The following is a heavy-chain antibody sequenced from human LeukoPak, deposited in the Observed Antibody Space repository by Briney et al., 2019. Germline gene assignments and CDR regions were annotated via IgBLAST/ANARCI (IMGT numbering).Heavy chain of an antibody. D-gene: IGHD4-17*01. CDR1: GGSICTYY. CDR3: ARGPLGDEFADAFDI. Sequence: PSETLSLTCTVSGGSICTYYWSWLRRPPGKGLEWIGYIYYSGSTNYNPSLKSRVTISVDTSKNQFSLKLSSVTAADTAVYYCARGPLGDEFADAFDIWGQGTMVTVSS. CDR2: IYYSGST. V-gene: IGHV4-59*01. J-gene: IGHJ3*02.